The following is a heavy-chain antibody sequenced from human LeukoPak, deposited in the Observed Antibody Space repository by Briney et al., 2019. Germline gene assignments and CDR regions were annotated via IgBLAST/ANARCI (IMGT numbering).Heavy chain of an antibody. D-gene: IGHD3-10*01. CDR3: AKHVLLWFGEIDY. Sequence: GGSLRLSCAASGFTFSSYGMSWVRQAPGKGLGWVSAISGSVGSTYYADSVKGRFTISRDNSMSTLYLEMNSLRAEDTAVYYCAKHVLLWFGEIDYWGQGTLVTVSS. CDR1: GFTFSSYG. J-gene: IGHJ4*02. V-gene: IGHV3-23*01. CDR2: ISGSVGST.